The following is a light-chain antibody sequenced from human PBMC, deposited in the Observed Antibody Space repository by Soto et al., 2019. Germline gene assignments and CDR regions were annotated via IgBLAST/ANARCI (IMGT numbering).Light chain of an antibody. CDR1: SSDVGGYNY. V-gene: IGLV2-14*03. CDR3: SSYTTSNTRQIV. Sequence: QSVLTQPASVSGAPGQPITISCTGTSSDVGGYNYVSWYQHHPGKAPKLIIYDVTHRPSGVSNPFSGSKSGNTASLTISGLQPEDEADYYCSSYTTSNTRQIVFGTGTKVTVL. CDR2: DVT. J-gene: IGLJ1*01.